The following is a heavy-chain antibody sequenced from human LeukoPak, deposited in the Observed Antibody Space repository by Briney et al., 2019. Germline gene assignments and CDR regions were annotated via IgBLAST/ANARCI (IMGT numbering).Heavy chain of an antibody. J-gene: IGHJ4*02. CDR2: ISYDGYNK. CDR1: GFTFSSYA. Sequence: GKSLRLSCAASGFTFSSYAMHWVRQAPGKGLEWVALISYDGYNKYYADSVKGRFTISRDNSKNTVYLQMSSLRADDTAIFYCAKAGSSGSFDSWGQGTHVTVSS. CDR3: AKAGSSGSFDS. D-gene: IGHD6-19*01. V-gene: IGHV3-30*18.